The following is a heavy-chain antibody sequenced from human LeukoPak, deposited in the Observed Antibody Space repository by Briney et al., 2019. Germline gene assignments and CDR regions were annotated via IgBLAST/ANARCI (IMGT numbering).Heavy chain of an antibody. V-gene: IGHV4-34*01. D-gene: IGHD3-16*01. Sequence: SETLSLTCAVYGGSFSGYYWSWIRQPPGKGLEWIGEINHSGSTNYNPSLKSRVTISVDTSKNQFSLKLSSVAAADTAVYYCARERGRATGIDYWGQGTLDTVSS. J-gene: IGHJ4*02. CDR1: GGSFSGYY. CDR3: ARERGRATGIDY. CDR2: INHSGST.